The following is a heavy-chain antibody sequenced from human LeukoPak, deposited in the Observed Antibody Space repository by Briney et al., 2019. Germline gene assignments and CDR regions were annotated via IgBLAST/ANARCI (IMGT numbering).Heavy chain of an antibody. Sequence: GGSLRLSCAASGFTFSSYAMSWVRQAPGKGLEWVSTISVGAEYIFYADSVKGRFTISRDDSNNAPYLQMHSLRAEDTALYYCARDLHYYVAMDVWGQGTTVTVSS. CDR1: GFTFSSYA. CDR3: ARDLHYYVAMDV. J-gene: IGHJ6*02. CDR2: ISVGAEYI. D-gene: IGHD3-10*02. V-gene: IGHV3-23*01.